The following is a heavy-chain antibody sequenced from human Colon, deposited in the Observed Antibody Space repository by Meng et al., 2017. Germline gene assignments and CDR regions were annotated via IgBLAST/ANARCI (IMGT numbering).Heavy chain of an antibody. Sequence: QLQGAGPGLVKPSQPLSLTCTVSGASFTSGGYYWTWIRQRPGKGLEWIGYIYYTGSPYYNPSLKSRLTISVDRSKSLFSLNLTSVTAADTAVYFCARDGPGKRLSSWGPGKLVTVSS. CDR1: GASFTSGGYY. J-gene: IGHJ5*02. CDR2: IYYTGSP. V-gene: IGHV4-31*03. CDR3: ARDGPGKRLSS.